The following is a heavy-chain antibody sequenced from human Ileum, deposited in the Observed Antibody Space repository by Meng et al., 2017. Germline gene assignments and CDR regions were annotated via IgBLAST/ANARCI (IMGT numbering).Heavy chain of an antibody. D-gene: IGHD1-26*01. Sequence: VQLQDSGPGLVKSSQTLSLTCTVSGGSISSVDYYWSWIRQPPGKGLEWIGYIFDTGPPSYSPPLRSRLSISMDTSKNQFSLRLTSVSAADTAVYYCAASLDGNRFDPWGQGTLVTVSS. V-gene: IGHV4-30-4*01. J-gene: IGHJ5*02. CDR1: GGSISSVDYY. CDR2: IFDTGPP. CDR3: AASLDGNRFDP.